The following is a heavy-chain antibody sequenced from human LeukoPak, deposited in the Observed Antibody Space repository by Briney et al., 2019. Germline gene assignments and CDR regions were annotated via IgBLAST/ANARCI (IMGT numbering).Heavy chain of an antibody. CDR2: ISYDGSNK. Sequence: GGSLRLSCAASGFTFSSYGMHWVRQAPGKGLEWVAVISYDGSNKYYADSVKGRFTISRDNSKNTLYLQMNSLRAEDTAVYYCAKDLSFGGSYSGGQGTLVTVSS. J-gene: IGHJ5*01. CDR3: AKDLSFGGSYS. V-gene: IGHV3-30*18. D-gene: IGHD1-26*01. CDR1: GFTFSSYG.